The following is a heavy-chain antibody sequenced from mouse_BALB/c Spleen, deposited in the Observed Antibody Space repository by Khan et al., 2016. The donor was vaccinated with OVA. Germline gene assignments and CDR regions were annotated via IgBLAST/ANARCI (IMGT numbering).Heavy chain of an antibody. Sequence: QIQLVQSGPELKKPGETVKISCKASGYTFTNYGMNWVKQAPGKGLKWMGWINTYTGEPTYADDFKGRFAFSLETSASTAYLQINNLKNEDTATYFCARSNGKCWFTSWGQVTLATVSA. CDR1: GYTFTNYG. CDR2: INTYTGEP. D-gene: IGHD2-1*01. CDR3: ARSNGKCWFTS. J-gene: IGHJ3*01. V-gene: IGHV9-3-1*01.